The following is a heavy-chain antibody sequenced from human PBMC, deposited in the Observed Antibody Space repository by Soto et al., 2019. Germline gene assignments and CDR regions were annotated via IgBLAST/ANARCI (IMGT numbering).Heavy chain of an antibody. J-gene: IGHJ4*02. CDR3: ASASYYCSSTSCFSGY. D-gene: IGHD2-2*01. CDR1: GYTFTGYY. Sequence: ASVKVSCKASGYTFTGYYMHWVRQAPGQGLEWMGRINPNLGIANYAQKFQGRVTITADKSTSTAYMELSSLRSEDTAVYYCASASYYCSSTSCFSGYWGQGTLVTVSS. V-gene: IGHV1-69*02. CDR2: INPNLGIA.